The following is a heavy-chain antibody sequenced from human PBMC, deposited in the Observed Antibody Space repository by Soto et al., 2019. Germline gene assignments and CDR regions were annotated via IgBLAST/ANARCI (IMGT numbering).Heavy chain of an antibody. V-gene: IGHV1-3*01. CDR1: GYTFTTYT. CDR3: ARVSSGWYSRRYYQH. CDR2: INSGNGDT. D-gene: IGHD6-19*01. J-gene: IGHJ1*01. Sequence: ASVKVSCKATGYTFTTYTTIHWVRQAPGQRLEWMGWINSGNGDTEYSQKFQGRVTITRDTSASTAYMELSSLRSEDTAVYYCARVSSGWYSRRYYQHWGQGTLVTVSS.